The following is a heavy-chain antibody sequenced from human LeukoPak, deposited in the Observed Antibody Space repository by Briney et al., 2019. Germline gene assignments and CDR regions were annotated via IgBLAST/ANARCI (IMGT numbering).Heavy chain of an antibody. CDR1: GGTFSSYA. V-gene: IGHV1-69*05. Sequence: SVKVSCKASGGTFSSYAISWVRQSPGQGLEWMGGIIPIFGTANYAQRFQVRVTITTDESTSTAYIELSSLRSEDTAMYYCASHTRITMITNYNFDYWGQGTLVTVSS. D-gene: IGHD3-22*01. CDR3: ASHTRITMITNYNFDY. CDR2: IIPIFGTA. J-gene: IGHJ4*02.